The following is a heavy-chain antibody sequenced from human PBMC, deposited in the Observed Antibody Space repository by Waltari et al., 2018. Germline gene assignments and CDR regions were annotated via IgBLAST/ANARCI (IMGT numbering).Heavy chain of an antibody. CDR1: GYHSIGYY. J-gene: IGHJ4*02. CDR2: INPNTGGT. CDR3: ARQAARNVDY. V-gene: IGHV1-2*02. Sequence: QLHLVPSGPEVTKPGASVNVPCKAPGYHSIGYYLHWVRQAPGQGLEWMGWINPNTGGTKYAQKYQGRVTLTRDTSISTACMELSSLGSDDMAVFYCARQAARNVDYWGQGTLVTVSS.